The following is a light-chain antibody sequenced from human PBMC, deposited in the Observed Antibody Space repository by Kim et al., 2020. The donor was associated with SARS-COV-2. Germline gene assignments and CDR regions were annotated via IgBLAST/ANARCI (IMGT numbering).Light chain of an antibody. CDR3: SSYTSSTTWV. V-gene: IGLV2-14*03. CDR1: SSDIGDYNY. J-gene: IGLJ3*02. Sequence: QSALTQAASVSGSPGQSITISCTGTSSDIGDYNYVSWYQQCPGKAPKLLIYDDNKRPSGVSIRFSGSKSGNTASLTISRLRAEDEADYYCSSYTSSTTWVFGGGTQLTVL. CDR2: DDN.